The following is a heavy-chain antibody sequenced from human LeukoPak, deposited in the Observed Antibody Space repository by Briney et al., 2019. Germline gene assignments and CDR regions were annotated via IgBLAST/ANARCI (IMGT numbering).Heavy chain of an antibody. J-gene: IGHJ4*02. CDR1: GFTFSSYG. V-gene: IGHV3-33*01. D-gene: IGHD3-22*01. CDR3: ARGNYYDSSGYFDY. CDR2: IWYDGSNK. Sequence: GGSLRLSCAASGFTFSSYGMHWVRQAPGKGLEWVAVIWYDGSNKYYADSVKGRFTISRDNSKNTLYLQMNSLRAEDTAVYYCARGNYYDSSGYFDYWGKVTLVTVSS.